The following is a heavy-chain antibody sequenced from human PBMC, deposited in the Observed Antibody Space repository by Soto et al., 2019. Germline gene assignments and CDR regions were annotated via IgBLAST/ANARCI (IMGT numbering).Heavy chain of an antibody. CDR3: ANRPGPNCFDP. D-gene: IGHD6-6*01. V-gene: IGHV3-23*01. CDR1: GFTFSSYA. Sequence: EVQLLESGGGLVQPGGSLRLSCAASGFTFSSYAMSWVRQAPGKGLEWVSAISGSGGSTYYADSVKGRFTISRDNSKHLLGLQMNSLRAEDTAVYYGANRPGPNCFDPWGQGTLVTVSS. J-gene: IGHJ5*02. CDR2: ISGSGGST.